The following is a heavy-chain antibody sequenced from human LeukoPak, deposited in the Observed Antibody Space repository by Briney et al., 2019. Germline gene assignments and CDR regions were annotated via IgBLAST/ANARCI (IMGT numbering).Heavy chain of an antibody. CDR2: IRYDGSNK. V-gene: IGHV3-30*02. CDR1: GFTFSSYG. D-gene: IGHD2-15*01. CDR3: TERGGSY. J-gene: IGHJ4*02. Sequence: GRSLRLSCAASGFTFSSYGMHWVRQAPGKGLEWVAFIRYDGSNKYYADSVKGRFTISRDNSKNTLYLQMNSLRAEDTAVYYCTERGGSYWGQGTLVTVSS.